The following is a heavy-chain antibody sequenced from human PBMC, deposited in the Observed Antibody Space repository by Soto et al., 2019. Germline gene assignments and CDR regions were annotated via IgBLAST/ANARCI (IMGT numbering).Heavy chain of an antibody. J-gene: IGHJ5*02. D-gene: IGHD3-10*01. CDR1: GFTVSTFD. CDR2: IGTLSDT. Sequence: GGCLRLSCAASGFTVSTFDIHWVCQAPGKGLEWVSGIGTLSDTFYAASVQGRFTISRQNAKNSVYLQMNSLRAGDTAFYYCAXGRSFSYDSTPPPMFDPWGQGTLVTVSS. V-gene: IGHV3-13*01. CDR3: AXGRSFSYDSTPPPMFDP.